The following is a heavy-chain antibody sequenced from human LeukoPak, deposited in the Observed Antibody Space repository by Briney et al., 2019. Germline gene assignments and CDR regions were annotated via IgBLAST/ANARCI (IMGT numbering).Heavy chain of an antibody. V-gene: IGHV3-30-3*01. D-gene: IGHD5-18*01. Sequence: GGSLRLSCAASGFTFGSYAMHWVRQAPGKGLEWVAVISYDGSNKYHAESVKGRFTISRDNSKNTLYVQLKSLRAEDTAVYYCARGAGGFSYGYPDYWGQGTLVTVSS. J-gene: IGHJ4*02. CDR3: ARGAGGFSYGYPDY. CDR2: ISYDGSNK. CDR1: GFTFGSYA.